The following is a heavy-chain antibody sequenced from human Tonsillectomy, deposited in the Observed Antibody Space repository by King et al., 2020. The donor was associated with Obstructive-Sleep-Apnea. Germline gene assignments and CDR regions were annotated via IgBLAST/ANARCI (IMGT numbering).Heavy chain of an antibody. Sequence: QLVQSGAEVKKPGASVKVSCKASGYTFNNYDINWVRQATGQGLEWMGWMNPNSDNTGYAQNFQGRVTVTRDTSISTAYMELSSLPSEDTAVYFCARAKSLGPMERGTTGWWFDXWGQGTLVTVSS. CDR3: ARAKSLGPMERGTTGWWFDX. J-gene: IGHJ5*02. CDR1: GYTFNNYD. D-gene: IGHD3-10*01. V-gene: IGHV1-8*01. CDR2: MNPNSDNT.